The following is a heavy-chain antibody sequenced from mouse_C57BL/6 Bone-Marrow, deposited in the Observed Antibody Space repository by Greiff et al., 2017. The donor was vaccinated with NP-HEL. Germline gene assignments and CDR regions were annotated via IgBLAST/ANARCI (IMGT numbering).Heavy chain of an antibody. J-gene: IGHJ2*01. CDR1: GYTFTSYW. D-gene: IGHD3-2*02. Sequence: QVQLKQPGAELVKPGASVKLSCKASGYTFTSYWMQWVKQRPGQGLEWIGEIDPSDSYTNYNQKFKGKATLTVDTSSSTAYMQLSSLTSEDSAVYYCARGGSSGYSYWGQGTTLTVSS. V-gene: IGHV1-50*01. CDR3: ARGGSSGYSY. CDR2: IDPSDSYT.